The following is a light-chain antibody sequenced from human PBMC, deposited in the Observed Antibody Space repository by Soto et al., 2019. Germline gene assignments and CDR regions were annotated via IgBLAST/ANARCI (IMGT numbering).Light chain of an antibody. CDR3: QDFDSPQWT. Sequence: VLTQSPDTLSLSPGDRATLSCRANQRASRQYLSWYQQRPGQPPRLLIYSVSMRADGIPDRFSGSGSGSEFTLTINRLEPEDFAVYYCQDFDSPQWTFGQGTKVDIK. J-gene: IGKJ1*01. V-gene: IGKV3-20*01. CDR1: QRASRQY. CDR2: SVS.